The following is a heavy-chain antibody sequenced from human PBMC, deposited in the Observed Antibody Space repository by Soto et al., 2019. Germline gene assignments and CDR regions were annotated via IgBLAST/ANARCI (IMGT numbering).Heavy chain of an antibody. V-gene: IGHV1-3*01. J-gene: IGHJ4*02. CDR2: INAGNGNT. CDR1: GYTFTSYA. Sequence: QVQLVQSGAEVKKPGASVKVSCKASGYTFTSYAMHWVRQAPGQRLEWMGWINAGNGNTKYSQKFQGRVTITRDTSPSTAYMERSSLRSEDTAVYYCAMSIVVVTSFDYWGQGTLVTVSS. CDR3: AMSIVVVTSFDY. D-gene: IGHD3-22*01.